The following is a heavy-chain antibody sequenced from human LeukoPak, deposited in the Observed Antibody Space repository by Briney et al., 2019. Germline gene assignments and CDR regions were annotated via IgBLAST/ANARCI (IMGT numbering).Heavy chain of an antibody. D-gene: IGHD3-10*01. CDR1: GFTFSKHW. CDR3: AREDGSGSFYPTYFDY. V-gene: IGHV3-74*01. Sequence: GGSLRLSCAASGFTFSKHWMHWVRQAPGKGLVWVSRINSDGSSTTYADSVKGRFTISRDNAKNSLYLQMNSLRAEDTAVYYCAREDGSGSFYPTYFDYWGQGTLVTVSS. CDR2: INSDGSST. J-gene: IGHJ4*02.